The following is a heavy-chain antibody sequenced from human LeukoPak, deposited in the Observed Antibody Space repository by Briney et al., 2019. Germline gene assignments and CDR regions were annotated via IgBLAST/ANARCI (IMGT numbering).Heavy chain of an antibody. CDR1: GGTFSSYA. J-gene: IGHJ4*02. CDR2: IIPIFGTA. Sequence: SVKVSCKASGGTFSSYAISWVRQAPRQGLEWMGGIIPIFGTANYAQKFQGRVTITTDESTSTAYMELSSLRSEDTAVYYCARTSITIFGAYYFDYWGQGTLVTVSS. CDR3: ARTSITIFGAYYFDY. V-gene: IGHV1-69*05. D-gene: IGHD3-3*01.